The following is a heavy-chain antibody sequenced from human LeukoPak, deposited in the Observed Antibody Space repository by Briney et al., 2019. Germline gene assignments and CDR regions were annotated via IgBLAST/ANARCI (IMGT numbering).Heavy chain of an antibody. J-gene: IGHJ4*02. Sequence: GGSLRLSCAASGFTFSRYWMSWVRQAPGKGLEWVANIKQDGSEKYYVDSVKGRFTISRDNSKNSLYLQMNSLRAEDTALYYCAKDGGYSGYGHFDYWGQGTLVTVSS. CDR3: AKDGGYSGYGHFDY. CDR1: GFTFSRYW. V-gene: IGHV3-7*03. CDR2: IKQDGSEK. D-gene: IGHD5-12*01.